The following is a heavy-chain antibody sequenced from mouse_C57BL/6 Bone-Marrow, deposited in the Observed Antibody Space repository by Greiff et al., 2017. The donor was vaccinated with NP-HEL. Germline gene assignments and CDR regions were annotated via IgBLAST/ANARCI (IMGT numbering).Heavy chain of an antibody. CDR2: IWRGGST. Sequence: VQLQQSGPGLVQPSQSLSITCTVSGFSLTSYGVHWVRQSPGKGLEWLGVIWRGGSTDYNAAFMSRLSITKDNSKSQVFFKMNSLQADDTAIYYCAKKDYGSRNYAMDYWGQGTSVTVSS. CDR1: GFSLTSYG. J-gene: IGHJ4*01. V-gene: IGHV2-5*01. CDR3: AKKDYGSRNYAMDY. D-gene: IGHD1-1*01.